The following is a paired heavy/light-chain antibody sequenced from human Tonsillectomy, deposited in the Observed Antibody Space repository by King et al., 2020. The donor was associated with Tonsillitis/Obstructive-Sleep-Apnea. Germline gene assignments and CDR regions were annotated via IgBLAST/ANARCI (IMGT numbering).Light chain of an antibody. CDR1: SLRNYY. CDR3: NSRDSSGCHYV. V-gene: IGLV3-19*01. Sequence: SSELTQDPAVSVALGQTVRITCQGDSLRNYYASWYQQKPGQAPVLVFYGKNSRPSGIPARFSGSSSGNTASLTITGAQAEDEADYYCNSRDSSGCHYVFGTGTKVTVL. J-gene: IGLJ1*01. CDR2: GKN.
Heavy chain of an antibody. CDR2: ISGNNGNT. D-gene: IGHD1-26*01. V-gene: IGHV1-18*01. J-gene: IGHJ5*02. CDR3: ARVSAFAWELLPVDP. CDR1: GYTFISYG. Sequence: QVQLVQSGAEVKKPGASVKVSCKASGYTFISYGIIWVRQAPGQGLEWMGWISGNNGNTNYAQKFQDRVTMTTDTSTSTAYMDLRSLRSDDTAMYYCARVSAFAWELLPVDPWGQGTLVTVSS.